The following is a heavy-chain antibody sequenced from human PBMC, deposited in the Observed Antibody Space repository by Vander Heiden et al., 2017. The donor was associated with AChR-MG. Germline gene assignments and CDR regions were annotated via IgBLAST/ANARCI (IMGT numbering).Heavy chain of an antibody. D-gene: IGHD3-16*01. CDR1: GFTFSNYA. CDR2: ISYDGGNK. J-gene: IGHJ6*02. CDR3: ARYLHPFAGVIIFEGKSYDYYFDMDV. Sequence: QVQLVESGGGVVQPGRSLRLSCAASGFTFSNYAMHWVRQAPGKGLEWVAVISYDGGNKYYADSVKGRFTISRDYSKSTLYLQMNSLRAEDTAVYHCARYLHPFAGVIIFEGKSYDYYFDMDVWGQGTTVTVSS. V-gene: IGHV3-30-3*01.